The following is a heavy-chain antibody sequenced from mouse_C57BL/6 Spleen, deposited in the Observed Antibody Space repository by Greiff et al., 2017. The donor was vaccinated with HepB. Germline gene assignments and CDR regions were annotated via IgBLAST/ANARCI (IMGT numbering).Heavy chain of an antibody. Sequence: VQLKESGPGLVQPSQSLSITCTVSGFSFTSYGVHWVRQPPGKGLEWLGVIWSGGSTDYTAAFIFRLSISKDNSKSQVFFKRNSLQAYDTAIYYCTKNGYYGSRSYWYFDVWGTGTTVTVSS. V-gene: IGHV2-4*01. CDR3: TKNGYYGSRSYWYFDV. CDR1: GFSFTSYG. D-gene: IGHD1-1*01. CDR2: IWSGGST. J-gene: IGHJ1*03.